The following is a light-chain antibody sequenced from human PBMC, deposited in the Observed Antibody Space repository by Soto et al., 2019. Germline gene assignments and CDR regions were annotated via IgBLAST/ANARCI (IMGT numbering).Light chain of an antibody. Sequence: VLTQPASVSGSPGQSITISCTGTSIDVGGYNYVSWYQQHPGKAPKLMIYEVSNRPSGVSNRFSGSKSGNTASLTISGLQVEAEADYFCSSYRSSFLYVFXTGTKVTVL. CDR2: EVS. CDR3: SSYRSSFLYV. CDR1: SIDVGGYNY. J-gene: IGLJ1*01. V-gene: IGLV2-14*01.